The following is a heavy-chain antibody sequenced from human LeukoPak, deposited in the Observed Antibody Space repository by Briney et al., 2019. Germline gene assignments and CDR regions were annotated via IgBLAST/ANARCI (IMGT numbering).Heavy chain of an antibody. V-gene: IGHV3-21*01. CDR2: VSSSSSYI. CDR1: GFTFSSYT. CDR3: ARVSYSSGWYDFDY. D-gene: IGHD6-19*01. J-gene: IGHJ4*02. Sequence: PGGSLRLSCVASGFTFSSYTLNWVRQAPGKGLEWVSSVSSSSSYIYYADSVKGRFTISRDNSKNTLYLQMNSLRAEDTAVYYCARVSYSSGWYDFDYWGQGTLVTVSS.